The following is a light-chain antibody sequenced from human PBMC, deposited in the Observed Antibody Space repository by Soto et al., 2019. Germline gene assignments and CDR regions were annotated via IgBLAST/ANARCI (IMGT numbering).Light chain of an antibody. Sequence: SALTQPASVSGSPGQSITISCSGTPSDIGAYNYVSWYQHLPGKAPKVIIYDVTNRPSGVSSRFSGSKSGTTASLTISGLQAEDEANYYCGSYTISSTLMIFGGGTQLTVL. CDR1: PSDIGAYNY. J-gene: IGLJ2*01. CDR3: GSYTISSTLMI. CDR2: DVT. V-gene: IGLV2-14*03.